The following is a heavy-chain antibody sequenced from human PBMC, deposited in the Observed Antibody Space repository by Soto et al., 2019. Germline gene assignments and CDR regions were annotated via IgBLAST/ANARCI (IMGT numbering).Heavy chain of an antibody. J-gene: IGHJ2*01. CDR1: GGTFSRYA. CDR2: IIPIFGTP. V-gene: IGHV1-69*01. CDR3: ASAAAGYWYFDL. D-gene: IGHD6-13*01. Sequence: QVQLVQSGAGMKKPGSSVKVSCKASGGTFSRYAISWVRQAPGQGLEWMGGIIPIFGTPKSAQKFQGRVMITADESTSTTYMELSSLRPEDPAICYCASAAAGYWYFDLWGRGTLVTVSS.